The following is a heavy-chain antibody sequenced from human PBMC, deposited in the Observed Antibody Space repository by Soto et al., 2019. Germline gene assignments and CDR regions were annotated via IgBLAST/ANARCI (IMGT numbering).Heavy chain of an antibody. D-gene: IGHD3-10*01. CDR2: IWYDGSNK. J-gene: IGHJ4*02. Sequence: QVQLVESEGGVVQPGRSLRLSCAASGFTFSSYGMHWVRQAPGKGLEWVAVIWYDGSNKYYADSVKGRFTISRDNSKNTLYLQMNSLRAEDTAVYYCARDRGYGSGSYYDFDYWGQGTLVTVSS. CDR1: GFTFSSYG. V-gene: IGHV3-33*01. CDR3: ARDRGYGSGSYYDFDY.